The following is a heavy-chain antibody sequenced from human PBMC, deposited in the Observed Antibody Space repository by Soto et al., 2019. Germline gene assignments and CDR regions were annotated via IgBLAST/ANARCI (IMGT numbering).Heavy chain of an antibody. CDR3: ARGYGGDAGGLDV. CDR2: IWYDGSNK. Sequence: QVQLAESGRGVVQPGRSLRLSCAASGFTFSTYGMHWVRQAPGKGLEWVSIIWYDGSNKNYADSVKGRFTISRDNSKNTLYLQMNSLRAEDTAMYYCARGYGGDAGGLDVWGQGTTVTVSS. CDR1: GFTFSTYG. J-gene: IGHJ6*02. V-gene: IGHV3-33*01. D-gene: IGHD2-21*02.